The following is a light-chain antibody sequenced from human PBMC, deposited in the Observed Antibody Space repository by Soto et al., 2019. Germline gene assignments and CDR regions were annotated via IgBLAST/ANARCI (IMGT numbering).Light chain of an antibody. J-gene: IGKJ4*01. Sequence: DIQMTQSPSSLSASVGDRVTISCRASQGIRNYVAWYQQRPGKVPKLLIYAASTLQSGVPSRFSGSGSGTDFTLTISSLQPEDVATYYCQKYISVPSFGGGTKVEIK. CDR1: QGIRNY. V-gene: IGKV1-27*01. CDR2: AAS. CDR3: QKYISVPS.